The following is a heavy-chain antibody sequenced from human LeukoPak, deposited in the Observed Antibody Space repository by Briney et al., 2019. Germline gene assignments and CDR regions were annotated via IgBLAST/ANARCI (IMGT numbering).Heavy chain of an antibody. CDR2: TYTSGST. D-gene: IGHD6-6*01. CDR3: ARLRPYSSSSGDTFDY. V-gene: IGHV4-4*09. J-gene: IGHJ4*02. CDR1: GGSISSFY. Sequence: SEALSLTCTVSGGSISSFYCSWIRQPPGKGLQWIGYTYTSGSTNCNPSLKSRVTISVDTSKNQFSLKLSSVTAADTAVYYCARLRPYSSSSGDTFDYWGQGTLVTVSS.